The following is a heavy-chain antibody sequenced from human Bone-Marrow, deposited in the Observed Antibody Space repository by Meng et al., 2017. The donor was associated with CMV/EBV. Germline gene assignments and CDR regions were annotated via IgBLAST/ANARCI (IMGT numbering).Heavy chain of an antibody. V-gene: IGHV3-7*04. J-gene: IGHJ4*02. CDR1: GFTFSSYW. Sequence: GGSLRLSCAVSGFTFSSYWMTRVRQVPGKGLEWVATIRPEGNEKFYVDSVVGRFFISRDNSKNSLYLKMNSLTAEDTAVYYCVKDLLTGYQDSWGQGTLVTVSS. CDR2: IRPEGNEK. D-gene: IGHD3-9*01. CDR3: VKDLLTGYQDS.